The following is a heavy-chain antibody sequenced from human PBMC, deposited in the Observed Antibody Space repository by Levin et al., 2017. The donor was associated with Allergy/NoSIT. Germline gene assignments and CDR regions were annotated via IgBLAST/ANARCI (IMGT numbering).Heavy chain of an antibody. V-gene: IGHV3-21*01. CDR1: GFTFSSYS. Sequence: GGSLRLSCAASGFTFSSYSMNWVRQAPGKGLEWVSSISSSSNYIYYADSVKGRFTISRDNAKNSLYLQMNSLRAEDTAVYYCARVTHSSGYYFGVSGWYFDLWGRGTLVTVSS. CDR3: ARVTHSSGYYFGVSGWYFDL. J-gene: IGHJ2*01. D-gene: IGHD3-22*01. CDR2: ISSSSNYI.